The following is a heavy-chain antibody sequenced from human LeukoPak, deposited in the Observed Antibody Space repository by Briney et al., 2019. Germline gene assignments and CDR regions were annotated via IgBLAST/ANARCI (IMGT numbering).Heavy chain of an antibody. CDR2: ISRTGNSI. J-gene: IGHJ4*02. V-gene: IGHV3-48*04. D-gene: IGHD6-13*01. Sequence: GGSLRLSCAASGFTFSTYGMNWVRLAPGKGLEWISYISRTGNSIYYADSVKGRFTISRDSAKSSLYLQMNSLRAEDTAVYYCARGPYSSNWYVDYWGQGTLVTVAS. CDR1: GFTFSTYG. CDR3: ARGPYSSNWYVDY.